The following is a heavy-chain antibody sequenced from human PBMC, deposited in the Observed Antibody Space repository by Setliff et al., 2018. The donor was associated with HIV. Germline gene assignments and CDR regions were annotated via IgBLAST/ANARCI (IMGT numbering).Heavy chain of an antibody. CDR3: ARIPGSSWYNGFDI. J-gene: IGHJ3*02. D-gene: IGHD6-13*01. Sequence: ASVKVSCKASGYTFTSYGISWVRQAPGQGLEWMGWISAYNGNTNYAQKLQGRVTMTTDTSTSTAYMELSSLRSEDTAVYYCARIPGSSWYNGFDIWGQGTMVTVSS. V-gene: IGHV1-18*01. CDR1: GYTFTSYG. CDR2: ISAYNGNT.